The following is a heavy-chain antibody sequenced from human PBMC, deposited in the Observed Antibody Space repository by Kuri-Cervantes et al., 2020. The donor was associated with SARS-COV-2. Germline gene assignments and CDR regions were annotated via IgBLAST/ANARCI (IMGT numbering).Heavy chain of an antibody. CDR3: ARGHIYCSGGSCYQYYFDY. D-gene: IGHD2-15*01. CDR2: ISGGST. Sequence: GESLKISCAASGFAVSSNEMSWVRQAPGKGLEWVSSISGGSTYYADSRKGRFTISRDNSKNTLYLQMNSLRAEDTAVYYCARGHIYCSGGSCYQYYFDYWGQGTLVTVSS. CDR1: GFAVSSNE. J-gene: IGHJ4*02. V-gene: IGHV3-38-3*01.